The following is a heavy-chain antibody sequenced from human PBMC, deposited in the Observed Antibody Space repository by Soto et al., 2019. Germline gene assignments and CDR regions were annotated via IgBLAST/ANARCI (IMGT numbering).Heavy chain of an antibody. Sequence: GGSLRLSCAASGFTFSSFAMSWVRQAPGKGLEWVSAISGGGLSTYYADSVKGRFTISRDNSKNTLYLQMSSLRADDTAVYYCAKEIYYDSSPGGQGTLVTVSS. CDR2: ISGGGLST. J-gene: IGHJ1*01. CDR1: GFTFSSFA. V-gene: IGHV3-23*01. CDR3: AKEIYYDSSP. D-gene: IGHD3-22*01.